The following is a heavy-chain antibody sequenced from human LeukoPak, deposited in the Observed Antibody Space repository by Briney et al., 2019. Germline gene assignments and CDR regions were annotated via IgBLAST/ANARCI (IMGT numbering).Heavy chain of an antibody. D-gene: IGHD2-15*01. V-gene: IGHV3-21*01. J-gene: IGHJ5*02. CDR2: ISSSSNYI. CDR1: GFTFSSYS. Sequence: PGGSLRLSCAASGFTFSSYSMNWVRQAPGKGLEWVSSISSSSNYIYYADSVKGRFTISRDNSKNTLYLQMNSLRAEDTAVCYCAKDFGRTELLPNWFDPWGQGTLVTVSS. CDR3: AKDFGRTELLPNWFDP.